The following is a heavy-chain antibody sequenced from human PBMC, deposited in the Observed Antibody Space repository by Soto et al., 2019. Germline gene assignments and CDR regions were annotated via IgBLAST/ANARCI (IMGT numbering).Heavy chain of an antibody. D-gene: IGHD6-19*01. CDR1: GFSLSSTRMA. CDR2: IYWDDDK. CDR3: AHIVVAGVGYYFDY. J-gene: IGHJ4*02. V-gene: IGHV2-5*02. Sequence: QITLKESGPTLVKPTQTLTLTCTFSGFSLSSTRMAVGWIRQPPGKALEWLALIYWDDDKRYSPFLKSRLTITKDPSNNQVVLTMSKRDPVDTASYYCAHIVVAGVGYYFDYWGQGTLVTVSS.